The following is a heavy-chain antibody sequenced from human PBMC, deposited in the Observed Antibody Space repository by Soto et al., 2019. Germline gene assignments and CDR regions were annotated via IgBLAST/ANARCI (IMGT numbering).Heavy chain of an antibody. D-gene: IGHD4-17*01. Sequence: PSETLSLTCTVSGGTISSYYWSWIRQPPGKGLEWIGYIYYSGSTNYNPYLKSRVTIAVDTSKNQFALKLSSVTAADTAVYYWARARSYSDYGPYYYGMDVWGQGTTVTVSS. J-gene: IGHJ6*02. CDR3: ARARSYSDYGPYYYGMDV. CDR2: IYYSGST. CDR1: GGTISSYY. V-gene: IGHV4-59*01.